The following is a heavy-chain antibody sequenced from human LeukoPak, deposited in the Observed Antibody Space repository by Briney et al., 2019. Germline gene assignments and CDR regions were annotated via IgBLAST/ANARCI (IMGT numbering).Heavy chain of an antibody. CDR1: GFTFSDYS. D-gene: IGHD1-7*01. Sequence: GGSLRLSCAASGFTFSDYSMNWVRQAPGKGLEWVSSIGRTGGSIFYADSVKGRFTISRDFAKNSLNLQMDSLSAEDTAVYYCARDRNWNYDYWGQGTLVTVSS. CDR2: IGRTGGSI. J-gene: IGHJ4*02. V-gene: IGHV3-21*01. CDR3: ARDRNWNYDY.